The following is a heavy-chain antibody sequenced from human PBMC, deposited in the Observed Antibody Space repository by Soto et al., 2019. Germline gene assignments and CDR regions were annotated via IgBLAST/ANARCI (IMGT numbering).Heavy chain of an antibody. CDR2: INPNSGGT. CDR3: ARGATNPYYYYMDV. V-gene: IGHV1-2*04. J-gene: IGHJ6*03. CDR1: GYTFTGYY. Sequence: ASVKVSCKASGYTFTGYYMHWVRQVPGQGLEWMGWINPNSGGTNYAQKFQGWVTMTRDTSISTAYMELSRLRSDDTAVYYCARGATNPYYYYMDVWGRGTTVTVSS.